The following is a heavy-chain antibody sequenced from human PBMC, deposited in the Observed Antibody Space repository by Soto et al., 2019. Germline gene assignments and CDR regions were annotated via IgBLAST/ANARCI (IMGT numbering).Heavy chain of an antibody. CDR1: GVTFSSYA. J-gene: IGHJ5*02. D-gene: IGHD1-26*01. CDR3: ARDSGGSYYWFDP. Sequence: SVKVSCKASGVTFSSYAISWVRQAPGQGLEWMGGIIPIFGTANYAQKFQGRVTITADESTSTAYMELSSLRSEDTAVYYCARDSGGSYYWFDPWGQGTLVTVSS. CDR2: IIPIFGTA. V-gene: IGHV1-69*13.